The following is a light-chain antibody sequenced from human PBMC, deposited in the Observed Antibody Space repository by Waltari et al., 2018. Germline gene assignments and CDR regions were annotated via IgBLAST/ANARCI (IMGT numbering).Light chain of an antibody. Sequence: EIVMTQSPATLSVSPGERVTLSCRARQSVSSNLAWYQQKPGQSPRLLIYAASTRATGIPARFSGSGSGTEFTLTISSMQSEDFAVYFCQQYDNWPKTFGQGTKVEIK. V-gene: IGKV3-15*01. CDR3: QQYDNWPKT. J-gene: IGKJ1*01. CDR2: AAS. CDR1: QSVSSN.